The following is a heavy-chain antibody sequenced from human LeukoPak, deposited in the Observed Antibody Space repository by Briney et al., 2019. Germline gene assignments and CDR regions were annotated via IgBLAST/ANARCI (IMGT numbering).Heavy chain of an antibody. CDR2: ISRGGDSP. D-gene: IGHD3-10*01. V-gene: IGHV3-23*01. CDR1: GFTFSSYA. CDR3: AKEVYGSGPYYLDY. J-gene: IGHJ4*02. Sequence: GGSLRLSCAASGFTFSSYAMSWVRQARGKGLQWVSAISRGGDSPYYADSVKGRFTISRDNSRNTLYLQINSLRAEDTAIYYCAKEVYGSGPYYLDYWGQGTLVTLSS.